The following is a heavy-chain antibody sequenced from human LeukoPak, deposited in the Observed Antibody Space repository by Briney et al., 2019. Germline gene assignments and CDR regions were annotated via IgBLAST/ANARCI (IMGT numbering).Heavy chain of an antibody. CDR3: ARAQVTIFGVVITSGP. J-gene: IGHJ5*02. CDR1: GYIFINYA. Sequence: GASVKVSCKASGYIFINYAISWMRQAPGQGLEWMGWISGFNGNTKYAQNFQGRVTMARNTSTSTAYMELRSLRSDDTAVYYCARAQVTIFGVVITSGPWGQGTLVTVSS. D-gene: IGHD3-3*01. V-gene: IGHV1-18*01. CDR2: ISGFNGNT.